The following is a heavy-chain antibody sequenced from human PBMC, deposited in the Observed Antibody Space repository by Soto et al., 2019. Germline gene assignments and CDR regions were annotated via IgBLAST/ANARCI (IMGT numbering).Heavy chain of an antibody. Sequence: SQTLSLTCAISGDSVSSNSAAWNWIRQSPSRGLEWLGRTYYRSKWYNDYAVSVKSRITINPDTSKNQFSLQLNSVTPEDTAVYYCARDALVDTAMVYYNWFDPGAREPWSPSPQ. CDR1: GDSVSSNSAA. J-gene: IGHJ5*02. V-gene: IGHV6-1*01. CDR3: ARDALVDTAMVYYNWFDP. CDR2: TYYRSKWYN. D-gene: IGHD5-18*01.